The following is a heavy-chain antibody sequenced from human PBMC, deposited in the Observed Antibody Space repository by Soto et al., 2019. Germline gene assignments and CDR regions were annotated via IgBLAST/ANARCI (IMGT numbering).Heavy chain of an antibody. CDR3: ARGRGGHCAGGKCNRWLDP. CDR2: MNPNTGDT. J-gene: IGHJ5*02. Sequence: ASGKVSCKASGKTFTKYETIWVRQATGQGPEWMGWMNPNTGDTVYAQKCQGRVTLTRDTSISTAYMELSSLRYDDTAVYYCARGRGGHCAGGKCNRWLDPWGQGTLVTVSS. D-gene: IGHD2-21*01. CDR1: GKTFTKYE. V-gene: IGHV1-8*01.